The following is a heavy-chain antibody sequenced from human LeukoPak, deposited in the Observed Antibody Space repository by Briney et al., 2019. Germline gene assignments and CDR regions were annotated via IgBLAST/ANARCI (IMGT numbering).Heavy chain of an antibody. J-gene: IGHJ4*02. CDR1: GFTVSSNY. D-gene: IGHD1/OR15-1a*01. CDR2: IYSGGST. CDR3: AKLGTDSPEGY. V-gene: IGHV3-66*04. Sequence: GGSLRLSCAASGFTVSSNYMSWVRQAPGKGLEWVSVIYSGGSTYYADSVKGRFTISRDNSKNTLSLQMHSLRADDTAVYYCAKLGTDSPEGYWGQGTLVTVSS.